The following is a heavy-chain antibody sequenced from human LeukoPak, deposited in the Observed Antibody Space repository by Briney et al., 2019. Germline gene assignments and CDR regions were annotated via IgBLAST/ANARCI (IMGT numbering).Heavy chain of an antibody. Sequence: ASVKVSCKAAGQSITNFAMHWVRQAPGQRPEWMGWINAANDNTRYSQKLQGRVTITRDTSASTAYMELSSLRSEDTAVYYCARMTTGKFDYWGQGTLVTVSS. V-gene: IGHV1-3*01. CDR1: GQSITNFA. CDR2: INAANDNT. D-gene: IGHD3-10*01. J-gene: IGHJ4*02. CDR3: ARMTTGKFDY.